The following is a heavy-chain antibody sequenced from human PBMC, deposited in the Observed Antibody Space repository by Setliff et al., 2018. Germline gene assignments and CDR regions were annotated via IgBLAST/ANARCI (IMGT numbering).Heavy chain of an antibody. D-gene: IGHD1-26*01. CDR1: GYSFSNFW. CDR3: AWSLVGATYSVYFDY. V-gene: IGHV5-51*01. Sequence: GESLKISCKGSGYSFSNFWIGWVRQMPGKGLEWMGIIYPGDSHTRYSPSFQGQVTMSADKSINTAYLQWSNLKASDTAIYYCAWSLVGATYSVYFDYWGQGALVT. CDR2: IYPGDSHT. J-gene: IGHJ4*02.